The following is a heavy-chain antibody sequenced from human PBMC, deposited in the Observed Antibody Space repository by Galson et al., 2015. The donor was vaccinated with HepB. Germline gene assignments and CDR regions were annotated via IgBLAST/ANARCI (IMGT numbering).Heavy chain of an antibody. Sequence: SVKVSCKASGGTFGSYAISWVRQAPGQGLEWMGGIIPIFGTANYAQKFQGRVTITADESTSTAYMELSSLRSEDTAVYYCARDPSPTIFGVVTHYFDYWGQGTLVTVSS. V-gene: IGHV1-69*13. J-gene: IGHJ4*02. D-gene: IGHD3-3*01. CDR1: GGTFGSYA. CDR2: IIPIFGTA. CDR3: ARDPSPTIFGVVTHYFDY.